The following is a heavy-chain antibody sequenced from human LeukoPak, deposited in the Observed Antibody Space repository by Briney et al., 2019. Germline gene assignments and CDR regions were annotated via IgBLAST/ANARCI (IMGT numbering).Heavy chain of an antibody. V-gene: IGHV1-3*01. CDR3: ARDDYGDYGYWYFDL. CDR2: INAGNGNT. D-gene: IGHD4-17*01. CDR1: GYTFTSYA. Sequence: ASVKVSCKASGYTFTSYAMHWVRQAPGQGLEWMGWINAGNGNTKYSQKFQGRVTITRDTSASTAYMELSSLRSEDTAVYYCARDDYGDYGYWYFDLWGRGTLVTVSS. J-gene: IGHJ2*01.